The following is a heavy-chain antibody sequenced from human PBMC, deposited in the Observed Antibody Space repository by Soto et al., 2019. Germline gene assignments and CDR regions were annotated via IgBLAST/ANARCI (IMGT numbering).Heavy chain of an antibody. D-gene: IGHD3-16*01. CDR3: ARAVWTYYYYYMDV. Sequence: GGSLRLSCAASGFTFSDYYMSWIRQAPGKGLEWVSYISSSGSTIYYADSVKGRFTISRDNAKNSLYLQMNSLRAEDTAVYYCARAVWTYYYYYMDVWGKGTTVTVSS. CDR1: GFTFSDYY. J-gene: IGHJ6*03. CDR2: ISSSGSTI. V-gene: IGHV3-11*01.